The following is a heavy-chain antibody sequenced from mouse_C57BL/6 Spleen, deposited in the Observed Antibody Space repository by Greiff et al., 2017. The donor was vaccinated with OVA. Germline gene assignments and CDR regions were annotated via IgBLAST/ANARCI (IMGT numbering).Heavy chain of an antibody. CDR2: IRSKSNNYAT. V-gene: IGHV10-1*01. J-gene: IGHJ2*01. CDR3: VRRGEKDYFDY. Sequence: EVQLVESGGGLVQPKGSLKLSCAASGFSFNTYAMNWVRQAPGKGLEWVARIRSKSNNYATYYADSVKDRFTISRDDSESMLYLQMNNLKTEDTAMYYCVRRGEKDYFDYWGQGTTLTVSS. CDR1: GFSFNTYA.